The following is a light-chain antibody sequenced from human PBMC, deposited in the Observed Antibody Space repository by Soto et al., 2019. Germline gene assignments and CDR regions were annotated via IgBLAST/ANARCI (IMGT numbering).Light chain of an antibody. CDR2: GAS. J-gene: IGKJ1*01. CDR3: QQFNNWPRT. V-gene: IGKV3-15*01. Sequence: EIVMSHSPATLSVSPGERATLSCRASQSVSSYLAWYQQTPGQAPRLLIYGASTRATGIPARFSGSGSGTEFTLTISSLQSEDFTVYYCQQFNNWPRTFGQGTKVAIK. CDR1: QSVSSY.